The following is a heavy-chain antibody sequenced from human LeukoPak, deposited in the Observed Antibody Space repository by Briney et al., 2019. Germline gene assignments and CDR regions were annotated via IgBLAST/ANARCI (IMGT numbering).Heavy chain of an antibody. D-gene: IGHD2-2*01. CDR1: GNSW. CDR2: INSDGSWT. CDR3: VSFYETY. J-gene: IGHJ4*02. Sequence: GGSLRLSCAASGNSWMHWVRQAPGRGLVWVSHINSDGSWTSYADSVKGRFTISKDNAKNTVYLQMNNLRAEDTAVYYCVSFYETYWGRGTLVTVSS. V-gene: IGHV3-74*01.